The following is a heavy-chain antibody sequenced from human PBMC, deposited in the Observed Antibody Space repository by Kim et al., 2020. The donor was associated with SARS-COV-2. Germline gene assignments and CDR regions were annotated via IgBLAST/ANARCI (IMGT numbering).Heavy chain of an antibody. CDR2: T. J-gene: IGHJ4*02. CDR3: ARDGALRSFDY. D-gene: IGHD5-12*01. V-gene: IGHV1-18*01. Sequence: TNYAQKLQGRVTMTTDTSTSTAYMELRSLRSDDTAVNYCARDGALRSFDYWGQGTLVTVSS.